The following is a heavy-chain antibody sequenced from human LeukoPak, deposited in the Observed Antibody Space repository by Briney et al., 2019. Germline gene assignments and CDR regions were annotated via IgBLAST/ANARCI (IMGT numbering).Heavy chain of an antibody. Sequence: SETLSLTCTVSGGSISSSSYYWGWIRQPPGKGLEWIGSIYYSGSTYYNPSLKSRVTISVDTSKNQFSLKLSSVTAADTAVYYCASNTIVVVISYFDYWGQGTLVTVSS. D-gene: IGHD3-22*01. CDR3: ASNTIVVVISYFDY. V-gene: IGHV4-39*01. CDR1: GGSISSSSYY. J-gene: IGHJ4*02. CDR2: IYYSGST.